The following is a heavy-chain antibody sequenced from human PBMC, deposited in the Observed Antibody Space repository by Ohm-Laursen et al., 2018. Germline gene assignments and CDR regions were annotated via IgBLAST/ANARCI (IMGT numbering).Heavy chain of an antibody. D-gene: IGHD6-6*01. CDR2: ISDTGSHI. CDR1: AFSLTASN. J-gene: IGHJ6*02. CDR3: ARDSSRRAREGGMDV. Sequence: SLRLSCAASAFSLTASNMNWVRQAPGTGLEWVSYISDTGSHIYYAGSVRGRFTISRDNSKNTLYLQMNSLRAEDTAVYYCARDSSRRAREGGMDVWGQGTTVTVSS. V-gene: IGHV3-21*01.